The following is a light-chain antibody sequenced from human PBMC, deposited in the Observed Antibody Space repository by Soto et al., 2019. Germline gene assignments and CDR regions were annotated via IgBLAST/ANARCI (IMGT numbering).Light chain of an antibody. V-gene: IGKV3-15*01. CDR2: GAS. CDR1: QSVRSN. Sequence: DIVMTQSPATLSVSPGERATLSCRASQSVRSNLAWYQQKPGQAPRLLIYGASTRATGIPARFSGSGSGTDFTLTISSLEPEDFAVYYCQQRSNWLFGGGTKVDI. CDR3: QQRSNWL. J-gene: IGKJ4*01.